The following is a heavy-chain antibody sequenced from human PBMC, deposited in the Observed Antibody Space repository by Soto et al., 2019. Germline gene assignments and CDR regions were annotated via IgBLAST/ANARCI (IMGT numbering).Heavy chain of an antibody. V-gene: IGHV4-4*07. J-gene: IGHJ4*02. CDR1: GVSISSYY. CDR3: ARDSRSIFGVVIPSPPDY. Sequence: QVQLQESGPGLVKPSETLSLTCTVSGVSISSYYWSWIRQPAGKGLEWIGRIYTSEGTNYNPSLKSRVTMSVATSKHQFSLKLSSVTAADTAVYYCARDSRSIFGVVIPSPPDYWGQGTLVTVSS. CDR2: IYTSEGT. D-gene: IGHD3-3*01.